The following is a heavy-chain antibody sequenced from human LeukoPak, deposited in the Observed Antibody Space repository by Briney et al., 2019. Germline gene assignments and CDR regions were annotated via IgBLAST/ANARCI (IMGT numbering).Heavy chain of an antibody. CDR2: IYWDDDK. V-gene: IGHV2-5*02. CDR3: ARREYYYGSGSYYKEFDY. D-gene: IGHD3-10*01. CDR1: GFSLSTSGVG. J-gene: IGHJ4*02. Sequence: SGPTLVNPTQTLTLTCTFSGFSLSTSGVGVGWIRQPPGKALEWLALIYWDDDKRYSLKSRLTITKDTSKNQVVLTMTNMDPVDTATYYCARREYYYGSGSYYKEFDYWGQGTLVTVSS.